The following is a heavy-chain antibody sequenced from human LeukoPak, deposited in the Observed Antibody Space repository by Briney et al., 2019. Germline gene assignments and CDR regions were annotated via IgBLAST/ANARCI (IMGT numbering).Heavy chain of an antibody. CDR1: GFTFSSYA. CDR3: ARGSSVADY. J-gene: IGHJ4*02. CDR2: ISNSGSTI. V-gene: IGHV3-48*02. D-gene: IGHD4-23*01. Sequence: GGSLRLSCAASGFTFSSYAMSWVRQGPGKGLEWVSYISNSGSTIYYADSVKGRFTISRDNAKNSLYLRMTSLRDEDTAVYYCARGSSVADYWGQGTLVTVSS.